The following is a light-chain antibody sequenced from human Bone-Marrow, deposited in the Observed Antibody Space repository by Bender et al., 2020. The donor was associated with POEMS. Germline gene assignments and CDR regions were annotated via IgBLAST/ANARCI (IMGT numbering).Light chain of an antibody. Sequence: QSALTQPASVSGSPGQSITISCTGTSSDVGTYNLVSWYQQVPGKAPKLLIYDVTKRPSGVSSRFSGSKSGNTASLTISGVQPDDEGDYYCCSYVGGSSLMFGGGTKVTVL. J-gene: IGLJ3*02. CDR1: SSDVGTYNL. CDR2: DVT. V-gene: IGLV2-23*02. CDR3: CSYVGGSSLM.